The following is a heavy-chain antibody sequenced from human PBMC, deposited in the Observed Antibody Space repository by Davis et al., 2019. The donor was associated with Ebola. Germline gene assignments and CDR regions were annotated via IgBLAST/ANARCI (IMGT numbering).Heavy chain of an antibody. Sequence: AASVKVSCKASGYTFTGYYMHWVRQAPGQGLEWMGRINPNSGGTNYAQKFQGRVTMTRDTSTSTVYMDLSGLRSDDTAVYFCARGGITMTVVPRDYYYGMDVWGQGTTVTVSS. CDR3: ARGGITMTVVPRDYYYGMDV. V-gene: IGHV1-2*06. D-gene: IGHD3-22*01. CDR1: GYTFTGYY. CDR2: INPNSGGT. J-gene: IGHJ6*02.